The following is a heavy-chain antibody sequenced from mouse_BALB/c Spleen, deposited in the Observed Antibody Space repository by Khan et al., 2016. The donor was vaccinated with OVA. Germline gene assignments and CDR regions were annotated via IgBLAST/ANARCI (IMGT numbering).Heavy chain of an antibody. CDR3: TKGRYYEWYFDV. J-gene: IGHJ1*01. CDR1: GYSITSDYA. CDR2: ISYSGST. D-gene: IGHD1-1*01. V-gene: IGHV3-2*02. Sequence: EVELVESGPGLVKPSQSLSLTCTVTGYSITSDYAWNWIRQFPGNKLEWLGYISYSGSTTYNPSPKSRISITRDTSKNPFFLQLNSVTAEDTATYYCTKGRYYEWYFDVWGAGTTVTVSS.